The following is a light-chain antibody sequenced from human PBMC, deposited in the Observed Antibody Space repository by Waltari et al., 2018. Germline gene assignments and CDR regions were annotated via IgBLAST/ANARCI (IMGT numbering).Light chain of an antibody. J-gene: IGLJ3*02. CDR1: SSDVGGYNY. V-gene: IGLV2-11*01. CDR3: CSYAGSSNWV. Sequence: QSALTQPRSVSGSPGQSVTISCTGTSSDVGGYNYVSWYQQHPGKAPKRMIYDVSKRPSGVPDRFSGSKSGNTASLTISGLQAEDEADYYCCSYAGSSNWVFGGGTKLTVL. CDR2: DVS.